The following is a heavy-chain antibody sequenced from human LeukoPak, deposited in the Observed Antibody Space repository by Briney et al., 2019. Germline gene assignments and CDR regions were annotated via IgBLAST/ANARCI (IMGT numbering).Heavy chain of an antibody. Sequence: PGGSLRLSCAASGFTFSSYAMSWVRQAPGKGLEWVSAISASGGSTYYADSVKGRFTVSRDNPKNTLYLQMNSLRAEDTAVYYCAKVGVPFDSWGQGTLVTVSS. J-gene: IGHJ4*02. CDR2: ISASGGST. CDR3: AKVGVPFDS. D-gene: IGHD2-8*01. V-gene: IGHV3-23*01. CDR1: GFTFSSYA.